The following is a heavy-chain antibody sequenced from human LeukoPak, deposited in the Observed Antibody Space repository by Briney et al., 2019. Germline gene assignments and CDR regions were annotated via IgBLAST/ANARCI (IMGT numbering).Heavy chain of an antibody. CDR2: IIPIFGTA. CDR3: ASGFRWAYGDYETN. D-gene: IGHD4-17*01. V-gene: IGHV1-69*05. J-gene: IGHJ4*02. CDR1: GGTFSSYA. Sequence: SVKVSCKASGGTFSSYAISWVRQAPGQGLEWMGRIIPIFGTANYAQKFQGRVTITTDESTSTAYMELSRLRSEDTAVYYCASGFRWAYGDYETNWGQGTLVTVSS.